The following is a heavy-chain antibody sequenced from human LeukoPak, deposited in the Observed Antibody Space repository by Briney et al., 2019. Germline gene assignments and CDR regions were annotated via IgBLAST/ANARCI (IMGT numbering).Heavy chain of an antibody. Sequence: SETLSLTCAVYGGSFSGYYWSWIRQPPGKGLEWIGEINYSGSTNYNPSLKSRVTISVDTSKNQFSLKLSSVTAADTAVYYCASHFARGTYYDILTGYYKGGAFDIWGQGTMVTVSS. D-gene: IGHD3-9*01. V-gene: IGHV4-34*01. J-gene: IGHJ3*02. CDR3: ASHFARGTYYDILTGYYKGGAFDI. CDR2: INYSGST. CDR1: GGSFSGYY.